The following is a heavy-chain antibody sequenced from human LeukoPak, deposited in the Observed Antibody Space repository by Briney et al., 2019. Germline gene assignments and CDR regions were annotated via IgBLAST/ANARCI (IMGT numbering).Heavy chain of an antibody. V-gene: IGHV3-48*03. CDR1: GFTSSSYE. CDR2: ISSSGSTI. J-gene: IGHJ6*04. CDR3: AELGITMIGGV. Sequence: GGSLRLSRAASGFTSSSYEMNWVRRAPGKGLGWVSYISSSGSTIYYADSVKGRFTISRDNAKNSLYLQMNSLRAEDTAVYYCAELGITMIGGVWGKGTTVTISS. D-gene: IGHD3-10*02.